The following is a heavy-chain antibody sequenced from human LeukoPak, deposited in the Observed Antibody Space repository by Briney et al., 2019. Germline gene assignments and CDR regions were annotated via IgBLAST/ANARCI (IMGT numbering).Heavy chain of an antibody. J-gene: IGHJ3*02. D-gene: IGHD1-26*01. CDR1: GGSVSSDSYY. CDR3: AREARGSNAFDI. V-gene: IGHV4-61*01. Sequence: SETLSLTCTVSGGSVSSDSYYWGWIRQPPGKGVEGIGYIYYSGSTNYNPSLKSRGTISVDTSKKQISLKLSSVTAADTGVYYCAREARGSNAFDIWGQGTMVTVSS. CDR2: IYYSGST.